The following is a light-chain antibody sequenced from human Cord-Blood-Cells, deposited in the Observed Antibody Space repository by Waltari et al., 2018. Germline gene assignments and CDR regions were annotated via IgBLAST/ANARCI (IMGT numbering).Light chain of an antibody. J-gene: IGLJ1*01. CDR2: EVS. CDR3: SSYAGSNNYV. CDR1: SSEAVAYNY. Sequence: QSSVTQPHYPSGSPGQPVTLSCTGTSSEAVAYNYGPWYQQHPGKAPKLMIYEVSKRPSGVPERFSGSKSGNTASMTVSGLQAEDESDYYCSSYAGSNNYVFGTGTKVTVL. V-gene: IGLV2-8*01.